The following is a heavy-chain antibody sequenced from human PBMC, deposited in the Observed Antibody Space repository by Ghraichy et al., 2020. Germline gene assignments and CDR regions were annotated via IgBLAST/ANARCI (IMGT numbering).Heavy chain of an antibody. Sequence: GGSLRLSCAASGFTFSYYAMNWVRQAPGKGLEWVLTISGSSGGTFHADPVKGRFIISRDSSKNTLYLQMDSRRAEDKAVYYCAKRTGSGSGAFDIWGQGTMVTVSS. CDR3: AKRTGSGSGAFDI. CDR1: GFTFSYYA. CDR2: ISGSSGGT. D-gene: IGHD3/OR15-3a*01. J-gene: IGHJ3*02. V-gene: IGHV3-23*01.